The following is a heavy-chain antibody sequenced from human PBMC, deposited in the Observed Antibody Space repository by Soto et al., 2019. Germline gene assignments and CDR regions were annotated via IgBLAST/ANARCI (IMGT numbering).Heavy chain of an antibody. CDR2: ISWNSNII. D-gene: IGHD2-15*01. CDR1: GFTFDDYP. J-gene: IGHJ4*02. V-gene: IGHV3-9*01. CDR3: AKGGPEGFCSGGRCYFDY. Sequence: EVQLVESGGGLVQPGRSLRLSCAASGFTFDDYPMHWVRRVPGKGLEWVSSISWNSNIIGYADSVKGRFTISRDNAKNSLYLQMNSRRPEDTALYYCAKGGPEGFCSGGRCYFDYWGQGALVTVSS.